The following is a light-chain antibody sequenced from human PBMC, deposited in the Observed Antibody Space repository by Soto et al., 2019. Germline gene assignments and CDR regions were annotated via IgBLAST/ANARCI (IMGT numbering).Light chain of an antibody. CDR3: QQYDDWG. V-gene: IGKV3-15*01. CDR2: GTT. J-gene: IGKJ1*01. CDR1: QNVTTN. Sequence: MVMTQSPATLSVSPGERVTLSCRTSQNVTTNLAWYQLKPGQTPSLLIYGTTTRAHDIPVRFSGSGSGTEFTLTITTVQSGDSAVYYCQQYDDWGFGPGTKVEIK.